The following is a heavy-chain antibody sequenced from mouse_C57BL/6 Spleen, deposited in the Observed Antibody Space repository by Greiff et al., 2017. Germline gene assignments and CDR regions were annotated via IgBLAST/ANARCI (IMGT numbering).Heavy chain of an antibody. J-gene: IGHJ4*01. D-gene: IGHD2-3*01. CDR2: IHPNSGST. V-gene: IGHV1-64*01. CDR3: AREGGYYSSYYYAMDD. Sequence: QVQLQQPGAELVKPGASVKLSCKASGYTFTSYWMHWVKQRPGQGLEWIGMIHPNSGSTNYNEKFKSKATLTVDKSSSTAYMQLSSLTSEDSAVYYCAREGGYYSSYYYAMDDWGQGTSVTVSS. CDR1: GYTFTSYW.